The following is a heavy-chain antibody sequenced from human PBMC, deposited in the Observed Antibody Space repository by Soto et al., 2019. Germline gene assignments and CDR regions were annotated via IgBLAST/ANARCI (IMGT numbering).Heavy chain of an antibody. Sequence: GGSLRLSCAASGFTFSSYEMNWVRQAPGKGLEWVSYISSSGSTIYYADSVKGRFTISRDNAKNSLYLQMNSLRAEDTAVYYSARDGGGYDFWSGYSDYGMDVWGQGTTVTVSS. J-gene: IGHJ6*02. CDR1: GFTFSSYE. CDR3: ARDGGGYDFWSGYSDYGMDV. D-gene: IGHD3-3*01. CDR2: ISSSGSTI. V-gene: IGHV3-48*03.